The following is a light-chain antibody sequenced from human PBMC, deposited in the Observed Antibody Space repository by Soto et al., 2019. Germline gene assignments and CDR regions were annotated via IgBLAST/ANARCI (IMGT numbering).Light chain of an antibody. V-gene: IGLV2-14*01. CDR2: GVT. J-gene: IGLJ1*01. CDR1: GXDIGAYNY. CDR3: SSFTTSYFYV. Sequence: QSALTQPASVSGSPGQSLTISCTGSGXDIGAYNYVSWYQQHPGKAPKLLIHGVTRRPSGVSSRFSASKSAYTASLTISGLQAEDEANYYCSSFTTSYFYVFGPGTKVTVL.